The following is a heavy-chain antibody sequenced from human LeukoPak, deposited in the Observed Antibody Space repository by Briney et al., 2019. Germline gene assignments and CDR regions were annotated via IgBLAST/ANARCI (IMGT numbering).Heavy chain of an antibody. D-gene: IGHD4-23*01. Sequence: GGSLRLSCAASGFTVSSNCMSWVRQAPGKGLEWVSVIYSGGSTYYADSVKGRFTISRDNSKNTLYLQMNSLRAEDTAVYYCARELDYGGKENYYYYYGMDVWGQGTTVTVSS. J-gene: IGHJ6*02. CDR3: ARELDYGGKENYYYYYGMDV. CDR2: IYSGGST. CDR1: GFTVSSNC. V-gene: IGHV3-53*01.